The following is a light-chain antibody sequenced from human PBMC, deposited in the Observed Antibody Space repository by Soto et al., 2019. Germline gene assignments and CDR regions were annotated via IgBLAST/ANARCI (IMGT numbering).Light chain of an antibody. J-gene: IGLJ2*01. CDR1: SGAVGGYNY. Sequence: QSALTQPRSVSGSPGQSVAISCAGTSGAVGGYNYVSWYQHHPGKAPKLIIYDVTQRQSGVPDRFSGSKSGNTASLTISGLQAEDEADYYCCSYAGDYTVVFGGGTKLTVL. V-gene: IGLV2-11*01. CDR2: DVT. CDR3: CSYAGDYTVV.